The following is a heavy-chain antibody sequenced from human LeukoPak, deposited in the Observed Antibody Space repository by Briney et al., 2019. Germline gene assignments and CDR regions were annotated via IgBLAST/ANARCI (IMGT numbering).Heavy chain of an antibody. CDR3: TRERDYSGSGSNL. J-gene: IGHJ5*02. CDR1: GFTFGDYA. Sequence: GGSLRLSCTASGFTFGDYAMTWVRQAPGKGLEGVGFIRSKAYGATTEYAASVKGRFTISRDDSKSIAYLQMNSPKTEDTAVYYCTRERDYSGSGSNLWGQGTLVTVSS. V-gene: IGHV3-49*04. CDR2: IRSKAYGATT. D-gene: IGHD3-10*01.